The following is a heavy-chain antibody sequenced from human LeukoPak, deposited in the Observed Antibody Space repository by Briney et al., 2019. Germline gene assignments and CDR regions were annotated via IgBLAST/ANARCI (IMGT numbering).Heavy chain of an antibody. Sequence: GESLKISCKGSGYSFTSYWIGWVRQMPGKGLEWMGIIYPGDSDIRYSPSFQGQVTTSADKSISTAYLQWSSLKASDTAIYYCARDVDGYHKYFNYWGQGTLVTVSS. CDR1: GYSFTSYW. D-gene: IGHD6-25*01. CDR2: IYPGDSDI. CDR3: ARDVDGYHKYFNY. V-gene: IGHV5-51*01. J-gene: IGHJ4*02.